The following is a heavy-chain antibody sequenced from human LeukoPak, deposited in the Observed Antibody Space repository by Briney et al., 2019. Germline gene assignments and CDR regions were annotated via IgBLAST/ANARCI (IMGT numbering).Heavy chain of an antibody. V-gene: IGHV6-1*01. J-gene: IGHJ4*02. D-gene: IGHD5-18*01. CDR1: GDSVSSDSAA. Sequence: SQTLSLTCAISGDSVSSDSAAWNWIRQSPSRGLEWLGRTYYSSKWYKDYAVSVKSRITLNPDTSKNQFSLLLNSVTPEDTAVYYCASVGRGYSYGYLDYWGQGTLVTVSS. CDR2: TYYSSKWYK. CDR3: ASVGRGYSYGYLDY.